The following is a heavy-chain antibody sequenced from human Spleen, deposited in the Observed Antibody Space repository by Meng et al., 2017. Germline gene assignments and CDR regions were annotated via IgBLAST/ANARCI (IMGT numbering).Heavy chain of an antibody. CDR3: ARENNWNYFDY. CDR2: IHNSGST. V-gene: IGHV4-31*03. CDR1: GGSISSGGYY. D-gene: IGHD1-20*01. Sequence: QWLLQESGPGLVNPSQTLSLTCSVSGGSISSGGYYWTWIRQHPGKGLEWIGYIHNSGSTYYNPSLTSRVAISVDTSKNQFSLKLSSVTAADTAVYYCARENNWNYFDYWGQGTLVTVSS. J-gene: IGHJ4*02.